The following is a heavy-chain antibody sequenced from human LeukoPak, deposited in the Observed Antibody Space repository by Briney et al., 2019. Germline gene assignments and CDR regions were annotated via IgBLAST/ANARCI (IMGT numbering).Heavy chain of an antibody. CDR1: GFTVSSNY. Sequence: GSLRLSCAASGFTVSSNYMNWVRQPPGKGLEWIGSIYYSGSTYYNPSLKSRVTISVDTSKNQFSLKLSSVTAADTAVYYCARDTTYGVFDYWGQGTLVTVSS. D-gene: IGHD3-3*01. CDR3: ARDTTYGVFDY. CDR2: IYYSGST. V-gene: IGHV4-39*07. J-gene: IGHJ4*02.